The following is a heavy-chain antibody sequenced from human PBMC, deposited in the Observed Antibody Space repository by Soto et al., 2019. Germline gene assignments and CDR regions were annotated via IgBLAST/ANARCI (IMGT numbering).Heavy chain of an antibody. CDR3: ARDPASILGYCSSNSCQIGHWLDP. J-gene: IGHJ5*02. Sequence: GGSLRLSCAASGFTFSSYGMHWVRQAPGKGLEWVAVIWYDGSNKYYADSVKGRFTISRDNSKNTLYLQMNSLRAEDTAVYYCARDPASILGYCSSNSCQIGHWLDPWGQGTMVTVYS. V-gene: IGHV3-33*01. CDR1: GFTFSSYG. CDR2: IWYDGSNK. D-gene: IGHD2-2*01.